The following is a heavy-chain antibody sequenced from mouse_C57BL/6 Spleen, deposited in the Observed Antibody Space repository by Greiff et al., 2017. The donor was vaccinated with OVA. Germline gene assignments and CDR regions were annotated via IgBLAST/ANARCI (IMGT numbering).Heavy chain of an antibody. CDR1: GFTFSNYW. J-gene: IGHJ3*01. CDR3: TRENLLSSFAY. D-gene: IGHD2-1*01. V-gene: IGHV6-3*01. CDR2: IRLKSDNYAT. Sequence: EVKLMESGGGLVQPGGSMKLSCVASGFTFSNYWMNWVRQSPEKGLEWVAQIRLKSDNYATHYAESVKGRFTISRDDSKSSVYLQMNNLRAEDTGIYYCTRENLLSSFAYWGQGTLVTVSA.